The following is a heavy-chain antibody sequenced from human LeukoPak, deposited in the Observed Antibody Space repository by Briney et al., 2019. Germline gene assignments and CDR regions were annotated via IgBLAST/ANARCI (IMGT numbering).Heavy chain of an antibody. V-gene: IGHV4-34*01. CDR2: INHSGST. J-gene: IGHJ4*02. CDR1: GGSFSGYY. D-gene: IGHD6-19*01. Sequence: SETLSLTCAVYGGSFSGYYWSWIRQPPGKGLEWIGEINHSGSTNYNPSPKSRVTISVDTSKNQFSLKLSSVTAAVTAVYYCARGTLRLVRISSPGNLDYWGQGTLVTVSS. CDR3: ARGTLRLVRISSPGNLDY.